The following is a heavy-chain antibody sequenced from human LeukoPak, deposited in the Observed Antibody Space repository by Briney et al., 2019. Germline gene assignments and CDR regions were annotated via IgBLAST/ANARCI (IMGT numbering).Heavy chain of an antibody. CDR2: IYPGDSDT. Sequence: RGESLKISCKGSGYTFPSYWIGWLRQMPGKGLECVGIIYPGDSDTRYSPSFQGHVTISADKSISTAYLQWSSLKASDTAMYYCARLNSGNYSPADYWGQGTLVTVSS. CDR1: GYTFPSYW. D-gene: IGHD1-26*01. CDR3: ARLNSGNYSPADY. J-gene: IGHJ4*02. V-gene: IGHV5-51*01.